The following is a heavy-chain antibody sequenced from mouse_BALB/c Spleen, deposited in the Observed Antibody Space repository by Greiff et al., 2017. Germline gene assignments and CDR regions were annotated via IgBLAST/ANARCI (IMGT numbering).Heavy chain of an antibody. V-gene: IGHV1-15*01. Sequence: VQLEQSGAELVRPGASVTLSCAASGFTFTDYEMHWVQQTPVHGLEWVGAINPGTGGTAYKQKLKGKATPTADKSSSTAYMGIRSLTSEDSAVYYCTRDKRYRYFDVWGAGTTVTVSA. CDR3: TRDKRYRYFDV. CDR2: INPGTGGT. CDR1: GFTFTDYE. J-gene: IGHJ1*01.